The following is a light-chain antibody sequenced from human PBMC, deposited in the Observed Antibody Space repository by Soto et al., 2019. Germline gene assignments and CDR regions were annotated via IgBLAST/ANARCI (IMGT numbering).Light chain of an antibody. CDR3: QQSHFYWT. V-gene: IGKV1-5*03. CDR1: QTIGDW. CDR2: KVS. J-gene: IGKJ1*01. Sequence: DIQMTQSPSTLPASVGDRVTITCRASQTIGDWLAWYQQKPGQVPKLLIYKVSTLEGGVPSRFSGSGSGTEFTLTISSLQPDDFATYYCQQSHFYWTFGQGTKLEIK.